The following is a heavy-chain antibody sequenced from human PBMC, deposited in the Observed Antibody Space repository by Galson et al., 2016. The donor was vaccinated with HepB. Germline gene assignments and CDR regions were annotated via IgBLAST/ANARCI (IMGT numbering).Heavy chain of an antibody. CDR2: IYWDDDK. D-gene: IGHD3-3*01. CDR1: GFLLSTSGVG. J-gene: IGHJ4*02. V-gene: IGHV2-5*02. CDR3: AHMTKSQYGLWSGYANFVY. Sequence: PALVKPTQTLTLTCTFSGFLLSTSGVGVGWIRQPPGKALEWLALIYWDDDKRYSPSLKTRVTITRDTSEKQVVLTMTNMDPVDTATYYCAHMTKSQYGLWSGYANFVYWSQGILVTVSS.